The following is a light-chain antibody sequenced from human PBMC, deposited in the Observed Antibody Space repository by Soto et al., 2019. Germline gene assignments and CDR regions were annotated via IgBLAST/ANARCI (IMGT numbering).Light chain of an antibody. J-gene: IGKJ2*01. CDR3: QQSYGTPPYT. V-gene: IGKV1-39*01. Sequence: DIQMTQSPPSLSASVGDSVSITCRASQSISSYLHWYQQKPGKAPQLLIYATSTLQGGVPSRFSGSGSGTDFTLTISSLQPEDFATYFCQQSYGTPPYTFGQGTKLEI. CDR1: QSISSY. CDR2: ATS.